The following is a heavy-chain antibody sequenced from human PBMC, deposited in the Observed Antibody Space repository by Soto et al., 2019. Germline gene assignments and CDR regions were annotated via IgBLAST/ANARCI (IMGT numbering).Heavy chain of an antibody. CDR3: ARAEGREGYNYDAFDI. CDR2: ISSSSSYI. CDR1: GFTFSSYS. J-gene: IGHJ3*02. V-gene: IGHV3-21*01. D-gene: IGHD5-12*01. Sequence: GGSLRLSCAASGFTFSSYSMNWVRQAPGKGLEWVSSISSSSSYIYYTDSVKGRFTISRDNAKNSLYLQMNSLRAEDTAVYYCARAEGREGYNYDAFDIWGQGTMVTVSS.